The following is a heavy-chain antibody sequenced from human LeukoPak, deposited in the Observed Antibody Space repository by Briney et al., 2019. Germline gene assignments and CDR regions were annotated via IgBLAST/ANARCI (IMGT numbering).Heavy chain of an antibody. Sequence: SETLSLTCAVSGVTVDAYQWNWIRQPPGKGLEWIGYVYYTGYTNYKPSLQGRVAISIDTSNNQFSLKLTSVTPADTAVYYCARVRGWYYFDYWGQGTLVTVSS. CDR3: ARVRGWYYFDY. CDR2: VYYTGYT. J-gene: IGHJ4*02. V-gene: IGHV4-59*02. D-gene: IGHD6-19*01. CDR1: GVTVDAYQ.